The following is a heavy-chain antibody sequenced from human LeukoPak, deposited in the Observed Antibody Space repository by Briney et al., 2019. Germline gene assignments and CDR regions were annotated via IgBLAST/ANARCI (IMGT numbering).Heavy chain of an antibody. CDR3: ARDLRYGDYEGSDY. Sequence: KASETLSLTCTVSGYSIRSGYYWGWIRQPPGKGLEWIGSISYSGSTYYNPSLKSRVTISVDTSKNQFSLRLSSVTAADTAVYYCARDLRYGDYEGSDYWGQGTLVTVSS. CDR1: GYSIRSGYY. J-gene: IGHJ4*02. CDR2: ISYSGST. V-gene: IGHV4-38-2*02. D-gene: IGHD4-17*01.